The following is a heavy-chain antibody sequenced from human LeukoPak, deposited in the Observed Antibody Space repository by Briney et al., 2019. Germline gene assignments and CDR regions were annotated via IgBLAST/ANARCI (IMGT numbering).Heavy chain of an antibody. CDR1: GFTFSNAW. J-gene: IGHJ4*02. V-gene: IGHV3-15*01. CDR3: VGPDSQFDC. CDR2: IKEKIYGGTT. Sequence: GGSLRLSCTASGFTFSNAWMNWVRQAPGKGLEWVGRIKEKIYGGTTDYAAPVKGRFTISRDNAKNSLYLQMNNLRAEDTAVYYCVGPDSQFDCWGQGTLVTVSS. D-gene: IGHD3-10*01.